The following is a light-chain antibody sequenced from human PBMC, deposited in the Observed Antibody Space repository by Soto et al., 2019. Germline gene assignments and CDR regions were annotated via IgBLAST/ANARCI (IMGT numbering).Light chain of an antibody. J-gene: IGKJ2*01. CDR2: DAS. V-gene: IGKV3-11*01. CDR3: QQRGDWPRT. CDR1: QSVRSS. Sequence: EIVLTQSPATLSLSPGERATLSCRASQSVRSSLAWYQQQTGQAPRLLIFDASNRATGIPARFNGSGSGTDFTLTISSLEPEDFAVYYCQQRGDWPRTFGQGTKVEI.